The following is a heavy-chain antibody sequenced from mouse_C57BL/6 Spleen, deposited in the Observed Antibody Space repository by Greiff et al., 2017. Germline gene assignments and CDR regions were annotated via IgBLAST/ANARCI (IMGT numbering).Heavy chain of an antibody. D-gene: IGHD2-1*01. CDR2: ISSGGSYT. CDR3: SSLDLLPAMDY. J-gene: IGHJ4*01. CDR1: GFTFSSYG. Sequence: EVQLVESGGDLVKPGGSLKLSCAATGFTFSSYGMSWVRQTPGKMLEWVATISSGGSYTYYPDSVKGRFTIYRDNDKNTLYLQMSSLKSEDTAMYCCSSLDLLPAMDYWGQGTSVTVSS. V-gene: IGHV5-6*01.